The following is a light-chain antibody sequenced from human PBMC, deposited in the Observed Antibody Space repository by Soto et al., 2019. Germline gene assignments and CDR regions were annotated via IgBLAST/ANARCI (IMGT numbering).Light chain of an antibody. J-gene: IGKJ1*01. Sequence: IVLTQSPGTLSLSPGERATLSCRASQSVSSSYLAWYQQKPGQAPRLLIYGASSRATGIPDRFSGSGSGTDFTLTITRLEPEDSAVYYCQQYGNSPRTFGQGTKVDIK. CDR3: QQYGNSPRT. CDR1: QSVSSSY. CDR2: GAS. V-gene: IGKV3-20*01.